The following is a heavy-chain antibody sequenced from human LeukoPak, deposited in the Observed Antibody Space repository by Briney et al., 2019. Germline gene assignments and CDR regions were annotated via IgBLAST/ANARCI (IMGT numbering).Heavy chain of an antibody. CDR1: GFTFDDYA. V-gene: IGHV3-9*01. D-gene: IGHD3-10*01. Sequence: GRSLRLSCAASGFTFDDYAMHWVRQAPGKGLEWVSGISWNSGHRGYADSVKGRFTISRDNAKNSLYLQMNSLRAEDTALYYCARALWSITMVRGVIHFDYWGQGTLVTVSS. CDR3: ARALWSITMVRGVIHFDY. CDR2: ISWNSGHR. J-gene: IGHJ4*02.